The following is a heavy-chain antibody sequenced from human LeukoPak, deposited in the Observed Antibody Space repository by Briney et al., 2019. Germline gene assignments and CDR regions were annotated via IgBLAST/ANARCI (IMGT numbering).Heavy chain of an antibody. D-gene: IGHD3-10*01. CDR1: GGSISNYY. Sequence: SETLSLTCTVSGGSISNYYWRWIRQPPGKGLEWIGYIYHSDISNYNPSLNSRVTMSVDTSRNHFSLQLSSVTAADMAVYYCARHANYGSGSYYGWFHPWGQGTLVTASS. J-gene: IGHJ5*02. V-gene: IGHV4-59*08. CDR2: IYHSDIS. CDR3: ARHANYGSGSYYGWFHP.